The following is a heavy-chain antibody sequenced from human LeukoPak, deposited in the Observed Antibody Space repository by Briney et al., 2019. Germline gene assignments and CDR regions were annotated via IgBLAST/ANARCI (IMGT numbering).Heavy chain of an antibody. CDR3: ARDHRTAAAGFDP. J-gene: IGHJ5*02. CDR1: GGSFSGYY. Sequence: SETLSLTCAVYGGSFSGYYWSWIRQPPGKGLEWLGEINHSGSTNYNPSLKSRVTISVDTSKNQFSLKLSSVTAADTAVYYCARDHRTAAAGFDPWGEGTLVTVSS. V-gene: IGHV4-34*01. CDR2: INHSGST. D-gene: IGHD6-13*01.